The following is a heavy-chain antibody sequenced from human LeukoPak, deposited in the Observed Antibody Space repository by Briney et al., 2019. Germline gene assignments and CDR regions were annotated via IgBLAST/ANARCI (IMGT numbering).Heavy chain of an antibody. CDR2: IYYSGST. CDR1: GGSISSGGYY. J-gene: IGHJ4*02. Sequence: SETLSLTCTVSGGSISSGGYYWRWIRQHPGKGLEWIGYIYYSGSTYYNPSLKSRVAISVDTSKNQFSLKLSSVTAADTAVYYCARVAFGGVIAALFDYWGQGTLVTVSS. D-gene: IGHD3-16*02. CDR3: ARVAFGGVIAALFDY. V-gene: IGHV4-31*03.